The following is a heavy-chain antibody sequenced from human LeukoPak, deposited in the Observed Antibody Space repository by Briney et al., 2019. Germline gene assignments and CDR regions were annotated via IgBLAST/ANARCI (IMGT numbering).Heavy chain of an antibody. CDR3: ARVKRLAVAGSWFDP. J-gene: IGHJ5*02. CDR2: ISAYNGNT. V-gene: IGHV1-18*04. Sequence: GASVKVSCKASGYTFSSYYVHWVRQAPGQGLEWMGWISAYNGNTNYAQKLQGRVTMTTDTSTSTAYMELRSLRSDDTAVYYCARVKRLAVAGSWFDPWGQGTLVTVSS. CDR1: GYTFSSYY. D-gene: IGHD6-19*01.